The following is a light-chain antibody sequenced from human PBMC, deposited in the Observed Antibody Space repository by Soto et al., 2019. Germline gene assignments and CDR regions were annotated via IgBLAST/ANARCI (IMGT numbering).Light chain of an antibody. CDR3: QKYNSAPLT. V-gene: IGKV1-27*01. J-gene: IGKJ4*01. Sequence: DIQMTQSPSSLSASVGDRVTITCRASQGISKYVAWYQQKPGKVPKLLIYVASTLQSGVPSRFSGSGSGTDFTLTISSLQPEDVANYYCQKYNSAPLTFGGGTKVEIK. CDR1: QGISKY. CDR2: VAS.